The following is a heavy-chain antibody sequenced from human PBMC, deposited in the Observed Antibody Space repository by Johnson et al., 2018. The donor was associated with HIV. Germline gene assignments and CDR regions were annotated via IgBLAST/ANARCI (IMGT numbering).Heavy chain of an antibody. CDR1: GFTFSSYG. Sequence: SGGGVVQPGGSQRLSCAASGFTFSSYGMHWVRQAPGKGLEWVALISYDGSDKYYADSVKGRFTISRDSSKNTLYLQMSSLRAQDTAVYYCARELQLWFSAFDIWGQGTMVTVSS. D-gene: IGHD5-18*01. CDR2: ISYDGSDK. CDR3: ARELQLWFSAFDI. V-gene: IGHV3-30*03. J-gene: IGHJ3*02.